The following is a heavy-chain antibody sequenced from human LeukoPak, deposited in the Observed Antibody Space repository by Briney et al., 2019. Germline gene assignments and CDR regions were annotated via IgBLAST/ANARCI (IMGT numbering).Heavy chain of an antibody. D-gene: IGHD3-3*01. CDR1: GYTFTSYG. CDR3: AREGRLNYDFRSGSGYYFDY. CDR2: ISAYNGNT. Sequence: ASVKVSCKASGYTFTSYGISWVRQAPGQGLEWMGWISAYNGNTNYAQKLQGRVTMTTDTSTSTAYMELRSLRSDDTAVYYCAREGRLNYDFRSGSGYYFDYWGQGTLVTVSS. V-gene: IGHV1-18*01. J-gene: IGHJ4*02.